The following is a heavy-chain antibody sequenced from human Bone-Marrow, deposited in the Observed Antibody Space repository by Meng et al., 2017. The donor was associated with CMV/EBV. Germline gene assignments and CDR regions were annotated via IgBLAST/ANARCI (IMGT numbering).Heavy chain of an antibody. Sequence: SETLSLTCTVSGDSISSISYYWGWIRQPPGKGLEWIGSIYYSGSTYYNPSLKSRVTISVDTSKNQFSLKLSSVTAADTAVYYCAKGRGRYSSSWYLFDYWGQGTLVTVSS. CDR1: GDSISSISYY. V-gene: IGHV4-39*07. CDR3: AKGRGRYSSSWYLFDY. D-gene: IGHD6-13*01. CDR2: IYYSGST. J-gene: IGHJ4*02.